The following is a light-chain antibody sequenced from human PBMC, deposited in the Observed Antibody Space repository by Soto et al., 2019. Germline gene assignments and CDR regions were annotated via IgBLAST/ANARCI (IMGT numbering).Light chain of an antibody. CDR3: QQYNSYPYT. V-gene: IGKV1-5*03. CDR2: KAS. Sequence: DIQMTQSPSTLSASVVDRVTITCRASQTITNWLAWYQQKPGKAPKLLIYKASTLEGGVPSRFSGSGSGTEFTLTISSLQPDDFATYHCQQYNSYPYTFGQGTKLEIK. CDR1: QTITNW. J-gene: IGKJ2*01.